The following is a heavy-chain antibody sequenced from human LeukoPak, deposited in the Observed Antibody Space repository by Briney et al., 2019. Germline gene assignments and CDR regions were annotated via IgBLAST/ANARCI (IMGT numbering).Heavy chain of an antibody. J-gene: IGHJ4*02. CDR3: ASMRKGVVPAAADY. V-gene: IGHV4-34*01. Sequence: SETPSLTCAVYGGSFSGYYWSWIRQPPGKGLEWIEEINHSGSTNYNPSLKSRVTISVDTSKNQFSLKLSSVTAADTAVYYCASMRKGVVPAAADYWGQGTLVTVSS. CDR1: GGSFSGYY. CDR2: INHSGST. D-gene: IGHD2-2*01.